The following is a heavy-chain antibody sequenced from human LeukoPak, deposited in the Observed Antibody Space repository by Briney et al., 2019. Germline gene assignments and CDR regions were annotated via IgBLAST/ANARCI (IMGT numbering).Heavy chain of an antibody. Sequence: GGSQRLSCAASGFIFSQYSMTWVRQAPGKGLEWVANIKQDGSKKSYVDSVKGRFTISRDNAKNSLYLQMNSLRAEDTAIYYCTRVGYIDEGIDYWGQGTLVTVSS. V-gene: IGHV3-7*04. CDR3: TRVGYIDEGIDY. J-gene: IGHJ4*02. CDR1: GFIFSQYS. D-gene: IGHD5-24*01. CDR2: IKQDGSKK.